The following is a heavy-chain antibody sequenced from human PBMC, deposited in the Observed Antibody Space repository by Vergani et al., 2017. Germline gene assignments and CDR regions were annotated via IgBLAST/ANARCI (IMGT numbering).Heavy chain of an antibody. D-gene: IGHD2-21*02. V-gene: IGHV1-18*01. CDR2: ISAYNGNT. J-gene: IGHJ4*02. Sequence: QVQLVQSGAEVKKPGASVKVSCKASGYTFTSYGISWVRQAPGQGLEWMGWISAYNGNTNYAQKLQGRVTMTRDTSTSTVYMELSSLRSEDTAVYYCARSVGYCGGDCNFDYWGQGTLVTVSS. CDR1: GYTFTSYG. CDR3: ARSVGYCGGDCNFDY.